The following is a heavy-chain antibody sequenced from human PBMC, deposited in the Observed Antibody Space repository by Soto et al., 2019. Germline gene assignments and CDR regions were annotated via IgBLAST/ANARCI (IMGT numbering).Heavy chain of an antibody. Sequence: SETLSLTCTVSGGSMSGYYWSWIRQPPGKGLEWIGYIYYIGSTNYYPSFKSRVTISVDTSKNQFSLELRSVTAADTAVYYCARGGNERFDYWGQGILVTVSS. V-gene: IGHV4-59*01. D-gene: IGHD1-1*01. CDR3: ARGGNERFDY. J-gene: IGHJ4*02. CDR2: IYYIGST. CDR1: GGSMSGYY.